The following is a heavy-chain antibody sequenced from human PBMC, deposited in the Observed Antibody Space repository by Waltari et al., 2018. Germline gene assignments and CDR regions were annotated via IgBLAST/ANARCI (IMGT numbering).Heavy chain of an antibody. V-gene: IGHV3-72*01. CDR3: ARDLDGDSNLDY. D-gene: IGHD2-21*02. Sequence: EVQLVESGGGLVQPGGSLRLSCAASGFPFRYFDMDCGRQAPEKGLEWVGRSRNKARSYITEYAASVKGRFTISRDASKNSLYLQMNSLKTEDTAVYYCARDLDGDSNLDYWGQGTLVAVSS. CDR2: SRNKARSYIT. CDR1: GFPFRYFD. J-gene: IGHJ4*02.